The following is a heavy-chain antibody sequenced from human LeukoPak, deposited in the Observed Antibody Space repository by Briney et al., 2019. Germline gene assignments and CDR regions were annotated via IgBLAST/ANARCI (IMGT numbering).Heavy chain of an antibody. Sequence: GGSLRLSCAASGFTFSSYAMHWVRQAPGKRLEWVAVISYDGSNKYYADSVKGRFTISRDNSKNTLYLQMNSLRAEDTAVYYCARDSYSSSWYSYGGFDPWGQGTLVTVSS. CDR2: ISYDGSNK. CDR3: ARDSYSSSWYSYGGFDP. D-gene: IGHD6-13*01. V-gene: IGHV3-30-3*01. J-gene: IGHJ5*02. CDR1: GFTFSSYA.